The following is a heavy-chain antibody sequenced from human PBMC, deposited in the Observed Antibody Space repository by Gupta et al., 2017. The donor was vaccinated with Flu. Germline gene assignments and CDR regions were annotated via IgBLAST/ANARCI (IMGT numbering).Heavy chain of an antibody. CDR1: GFPFSSYD. Sequence: EVQLVESGGGLVQPGGSLRLSCAASGFPFSSYDMHWVRQATGKGLEWVSAIGTAGDTYYPGSVKGRFTISRENAKNSLYLQMNSLRAGDTAVYYCARARMTTVTIPYFDYWGQGTLVTVSS. D-gene: IGHD4-17*01. V-gene: IGHV3-13*04. J-gene: IGHJ4*02. CDR2: IGTAGDT. CDR3: ARARMTTVTIPYFDY.